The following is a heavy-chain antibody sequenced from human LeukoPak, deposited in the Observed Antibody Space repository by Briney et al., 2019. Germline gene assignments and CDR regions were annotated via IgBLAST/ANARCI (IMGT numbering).Heavy chain of an antibody. CDR1: GFTFSNAW. J-gene: IGHJ4*02. D-gene: IGHD2-2*01. V-gene: IGHV3-15*01. CDR3: ATYPQGYCSSTTCYGPFDY. CDR2: IKSKTDGGTA. Sequence: PGGSLRLSCAASGFTFSNAWMSWVRQAPGKGLEWVGRIKSKTDGGTADYAAPANGRFTISRDDSKNTLYLQMDSLKNEDTAAYYCATYPQGYCSSTTCYGPFDYWGQGTLVTVSS.